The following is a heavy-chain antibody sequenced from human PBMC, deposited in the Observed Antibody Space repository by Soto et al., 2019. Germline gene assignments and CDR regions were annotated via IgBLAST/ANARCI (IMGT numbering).Heavy chain of an antibody. Sequence: VSLRLSCSVAGFIVSSKYMTWVREAPGKGLEWVSVIYTGGSTHYADSARGRFTISRDSSKNTLYLQMNSLRAEDAAVYYCTTYTGYGMDVWGQGTTVTVS. CDR1: GFIVSSKY. CDR2: IYTGGST. V-gene: IGHV3-53*01. D-gene: IGHD3-16*01. CDR3: TTYTGYGMDV. J-gene: IGHJ6*02.